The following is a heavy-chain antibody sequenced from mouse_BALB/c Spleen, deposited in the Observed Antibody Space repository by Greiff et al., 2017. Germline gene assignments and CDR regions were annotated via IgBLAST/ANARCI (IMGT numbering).Heavy chain of an antibody. Sequence: QVQLQQPGAELVKPGASVKLSCKASGYTFTSYWMHWVKQRPGQGLEWIGEINPSNGRTNYNEKFKSKATLTVDKSSSTAYMQLSSLTSEDSAVYYCARRGGNYYFLDYWGPGTTLTVSS. D-gene: IGHD2-1*01. CDR1: GYTFTSYW. CDR2: INPSNGRT. CDR3: ARRGGNYYFLDY. J-gene: IGHJ2*01. V-gene: IGHV1S81*02.